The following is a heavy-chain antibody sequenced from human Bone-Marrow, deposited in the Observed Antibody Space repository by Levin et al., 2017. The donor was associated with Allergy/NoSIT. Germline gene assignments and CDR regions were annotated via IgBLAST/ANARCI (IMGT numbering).Heavy chain of an antibody. V-gene: IGHV3-74*01. J-gene: IGHJ6*02. D-gene: IGHD6-19*01. CDR3: ARDLDSSGWYPPYYYYGMDV. CDR2: INSDGSST. CDR1: GFTFSSYW. Sequence: ETLSLTCAASGFTFSSYWMHWVRQAPGKGLVWVSRINSDGSSTSYADSVKGRFTISRDNAKNTLYLQMNSLRAEDTAVYYCARDLDSSGWYPPYYYYGMDVWGQGTTVTVSS.